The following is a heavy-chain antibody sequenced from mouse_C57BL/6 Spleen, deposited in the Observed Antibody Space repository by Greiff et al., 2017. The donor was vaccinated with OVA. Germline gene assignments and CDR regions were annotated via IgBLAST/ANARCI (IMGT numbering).Heavy chain of an antibody. J-gene: IGHJ3*01. V-gene: IGHV5-16*01. CDR3: ARGGYGNAPWGFAY. D-gene: IGHD2-1*01. CDR1: GFTFSDYY. CDR2: INYDGSST. Sequence: EVQVVESEGGLVQPGSSMKLSCTASGFTFSDYYMAWVRQVPEKGLEWVANINYDGSSTYYLDSLKSRFIISRDNAKNILYLQMSSLKSEDTATYYCARGGYGNAPWGFAYWGQGTLVTVSA.